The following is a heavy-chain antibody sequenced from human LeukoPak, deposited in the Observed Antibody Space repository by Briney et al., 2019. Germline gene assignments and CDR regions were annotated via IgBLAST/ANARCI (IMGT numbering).Heavy chain of an antibody. CDR3: AREVGAPPFFDY. CDR2: IYYSGST. CDR1: GGSISSGGYY. J-gene: IGHJ4*02. Sequence: SETLSLTCTVSGGSISSGGYYWSWIRQHPGKGLEWIGYIYYSGSTYYNPSLKSRVTISVDTSKNQFSLKLSSVTAADTAVYYCAREVGAPPFFDYWGQGTLVTVSS. D-gene: IGHD1-26*01. V-gene: IGHV4-31*03.